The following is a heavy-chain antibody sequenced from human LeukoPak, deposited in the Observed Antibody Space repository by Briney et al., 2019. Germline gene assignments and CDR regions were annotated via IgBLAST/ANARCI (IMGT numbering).Heavy chain of an antibody. Sequence: SQTLSLTCTVSGGSISSGSSYWSWIRQPAGKGLEWIGHIYTSGSTNYNPSLKSRVTISVDTSKNQFSLKLSSVTAADTAVYYCARGNFWSGYYYFDYWGQGTLVTVSS. D-gene: IGHD3-3*01. CDR1: GGSISSGSSY. CDR3: ARGNFWSGYYYFDY. CDR2: IYTSGST. J-gene: IGHJ4*02. V-gene: IGHV4-61*09.